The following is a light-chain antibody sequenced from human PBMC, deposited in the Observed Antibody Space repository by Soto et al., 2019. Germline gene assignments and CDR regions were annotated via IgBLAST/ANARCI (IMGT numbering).Light chain of an antibody. J-gene: IGLJ3*02. CDR1: SSDVGGYKY. Sequence: QSALTQPASVSGSPGQSITISCTGTSSDVGGYKYVSWYQQHPGKAPKLMIYEVSNRPSGVSNRFSGSKSGNTASLTISGLQAEDEADYSCSSYTSSSTVVFGGGTKLTV. CDR3: SSYTSSSTVV. CDR2: EVS. V-gene: IGLV2-14*01.